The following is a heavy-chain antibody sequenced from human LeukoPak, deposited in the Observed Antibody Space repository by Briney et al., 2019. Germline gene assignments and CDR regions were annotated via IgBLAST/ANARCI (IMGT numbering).Heavy chain of an antibody. J-gene: IGHJ6*02. Sequence: SETLSLTCAVYGGSFSDYFWGWIRQPPGKGLEWIGEINHSGRTYYNLSLKSRVTISVDTFKNQFSLNLSSVTAADTAVYYCARDVVVVPAAIHYGMDVWGQGTTVTVSS. D-gene: IGHD2-2*01. CDR2: INHSGRT. CDR1: GGSFSDYF. V-gene: IGHV4-34*01. CDR3: ARDVVVVPAAIHYGMDV.